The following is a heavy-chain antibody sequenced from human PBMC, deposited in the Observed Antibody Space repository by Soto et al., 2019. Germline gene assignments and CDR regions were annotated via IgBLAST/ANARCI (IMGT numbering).Heavy chain of an antibody. V-gene: IGHV3-11*01. Sequence: PGGSLRLSCAASGFTFSDYYMSWIRQAPGKGLEWVSYISSSGSTIYYADSVKGRFTISRDNAKNSLYLQMNSLRAEDTAVYYCASIDSYYDFWSGYYRNMDVWGKGTTVTVSS. CDR1: GFTFSDYY. CDR3: ASIDSYYDFWSGYYRNMDV. CDR2: ISSSGSTI. J-gene: IGHJ6*03. D-gene: IGHD3-3*01.